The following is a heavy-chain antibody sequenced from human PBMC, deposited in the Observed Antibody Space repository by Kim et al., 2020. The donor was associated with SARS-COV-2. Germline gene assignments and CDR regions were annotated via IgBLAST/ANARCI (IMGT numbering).Heavy chain of an antibody. D-gene: IGHD3-22*01. CDR3: ASQSRDTSGGATH. V-gene: IGHV3-74*01. J-gene: IGHJ4*02. Sequence: YADSVKGRFTISRDNAKNTLYLQRKSLRAEDTALYYCASQSRDTSGGATHWGQGTLVTVSS.